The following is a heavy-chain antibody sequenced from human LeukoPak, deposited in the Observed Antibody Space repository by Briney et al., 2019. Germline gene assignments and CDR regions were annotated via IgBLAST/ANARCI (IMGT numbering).Heavy chain of an antibody. J-gene: IGHJ4*02. V-gene: IGHV3-9*01. CDR3: TRSVVTTADFDY. Sequence: GGSLRLSCAASGFTFDDYAMHWVRQAPGKGLEWVSGISWNSGSIGYADSVKGRFTISRDNSKSTLYLHLNIPRPEDTAVYYCTRSVVTTADFDYWGQGTLVTVSS. CDR1: GFTFDDYA. CDR2: ISWNSGSI. D-gene: IGHD2-21*02.